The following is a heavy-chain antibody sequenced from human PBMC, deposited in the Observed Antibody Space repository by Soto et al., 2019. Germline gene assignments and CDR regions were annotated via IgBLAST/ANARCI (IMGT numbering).Heavy chain of an antibody. CDR2: IFQSGTT. V-gene: IGHV4-4*02. CDR3: AMHTAVAGTRGFDY. CDR1: GGSISSGHW. D-gene: IGHD6-19*01. Sequence: QVELQESGPGLVKTSGALSLTCAVSGGSISSGHWWSWVRQPPGAGLEWIGEIFQSGTTNYNPSVESPTISTIGKSRKPSSPEVISLTATDTAVWFCAMHTAVAGTRGFDYWGPGTRVTVSS. J-gene: IGHJ4*02.